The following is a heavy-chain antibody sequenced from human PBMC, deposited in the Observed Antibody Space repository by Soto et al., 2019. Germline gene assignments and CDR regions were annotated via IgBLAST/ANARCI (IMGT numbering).Heavy chain of an antibody. CDR2: VNPSGGHT. CDR3: AKGGHVVVVTAALDY. CDR1: GDTFTDYY. D-gene: IGHD2-21*02. J-gene: IGHJ4*02. Sequence: QVQLVQSGAEVKKPGASVKVSCKASGDTFTDYYIHWVRQAPGQGLEWMGTVNPSGGHTTYAQHFLGRMTMTRDTSTSTHYMELNSLTSEDTAVYYCAKGGHVVVVTAALDYWGQGTLVTVSS. V-gene: IGHV1-46*01.